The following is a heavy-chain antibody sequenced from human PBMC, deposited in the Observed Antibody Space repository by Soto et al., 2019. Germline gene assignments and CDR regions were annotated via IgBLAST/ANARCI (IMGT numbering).Heavy chain of an antibody. J-gene: IGHJ5*02. D-gene: IGHD2-2*01. V-gene: IGHV4-30-4*01. CDR1: GGSISSGDYY. Sequence: QVQLQESGPGLVKPSQTLSLTCTVSGGSISSGDYYWSWIRQPPGKGLEWIGYIYYSGSTYYNPSLTSRVAISVETSKNPVSLKLSSATAADTAVYYCARVQPIVLVPAAMDPGWFDPWGEGTLVTVSS. CDR2: IYYSGST. CDR3: ARVQPIVLVPAAMDPGWFDP.